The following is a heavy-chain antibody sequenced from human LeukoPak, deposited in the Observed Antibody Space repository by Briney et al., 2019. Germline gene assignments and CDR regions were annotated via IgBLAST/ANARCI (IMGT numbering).Heavy chain of an antibody. Sequence: GGSLRLSCAASGFTFSSYWMSWVRQAPGKGLGWVANIKQDGSEKYYVDSVKGRFTISRDNAKNSLYLQMNSLRAEDTAVYYCARSLGSSPKSRYYFDYWGQGTLVTVSS. D-gene: IGHD6-6*01. CDR2: IKQDGSEK. V-gene: IGHV3-7*01. CDR3: ARSLGSSPKSRYYFDY. J-gene: IGHJ4*02. CDR1: GFTFSSYW.